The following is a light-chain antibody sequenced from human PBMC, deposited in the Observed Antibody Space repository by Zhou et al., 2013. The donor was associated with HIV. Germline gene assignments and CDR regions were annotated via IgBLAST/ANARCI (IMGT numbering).Light chain of an antibody. CDR1: QTIIRN. Sequence: EVVMTQSPATLSVSPGERATLSCRASQTIIRNLAWYQQKPGQAPRLLIYSASVRAAGIPARFSGSGSGTDLTLTISSMQSEDFAVYYCQQYNNWPPYTFGQGTKVEIK. CDR3: QQYNNWPPYT. CDR2: SAS. V-gene: IGKV3-15*01. J-gene: IGKJ2*01.